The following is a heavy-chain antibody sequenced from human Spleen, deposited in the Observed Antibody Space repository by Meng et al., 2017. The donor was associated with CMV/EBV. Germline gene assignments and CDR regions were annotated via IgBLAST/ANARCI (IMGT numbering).Heavy chain of an antibody. CDR3: VRRLSYCGGDCFSYYFDF. D-gene: IGHD2-21*01. V-gene: IGHV5-51*01. Sequence: GGSLRLSCKGSGYSFTKFWIGWVRQMPGKGLEWLGFIYPGDSDTRYGPSLQGRVTISADESITTTYLQWSSLRASDTAVYYCVRRLSYCGGDCFSYYFDFWGQGTLVTVSS. CDR2: IYPGDSDT. J-gene: IGHJ4*02. CDR1: GYSFTKFW.